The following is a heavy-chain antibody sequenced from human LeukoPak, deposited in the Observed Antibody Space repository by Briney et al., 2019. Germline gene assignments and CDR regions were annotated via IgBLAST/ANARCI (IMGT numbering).Heavy chain of an antibody. J-gene: IGHJ4*02. D-gene: IGHD5-18*01. CDR2: IYYSGST. Sequence: SETLSLTCTVSGGSISSYYWSWIRQPPGKGLEWIGYIYYSGSTNYNPSLKSRVTISVDTSKNQFSLKLSSVTAADTAVYYCARETHTAMAFDYWGQGTLVTVSS. CDR3: ARETHTAMAFDY. V-gene: IGHV4-59*01. CDR1: GGSISSYY.